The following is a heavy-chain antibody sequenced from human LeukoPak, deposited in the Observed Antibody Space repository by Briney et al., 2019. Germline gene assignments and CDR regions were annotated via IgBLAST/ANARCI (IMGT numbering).Heavy chain of an antibody. CDR3: AKDSPDYYDSSGYYYPDY. V-gene: IGHV3-7*01. Sequence: GGSLRLSCAASGFTFSSYWMSWVRQAPGKGLEWVANIKQDGSEKYYVDSVKGRFTISRDNSKNTLYLQMNSLRAEDTAVYYCAKDSPDYYDSSGYYYPDYWGQGTLVTVSS. D-gene: IGHD3-22*01. CDR2: IKQDGSEK. CDR1: GFTFSSYW. J-gene: IGHJ4*02.